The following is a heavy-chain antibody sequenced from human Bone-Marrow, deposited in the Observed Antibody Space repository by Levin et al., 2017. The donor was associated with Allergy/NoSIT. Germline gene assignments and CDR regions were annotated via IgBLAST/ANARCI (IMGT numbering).Heavy chain of an antibody. CDR3: AKDQGYSPLGCGH. Sequence: GGSLRLSCSASGFALTSYAMTWVRLAPGKGPEWVSGISGSGNRIFYADSVKGRFTISRDTSKNTVYLQMNSLRVEDTAVYYCAKDQGYSPLGCGHWGQGTLVTVSS. V-gene: IGHV3-23*01. CDR1: GFALTSYA. J-gene: IGHJ4*02. D-gene: IGHD1-1*01. CDR2: ISGSGNRI.